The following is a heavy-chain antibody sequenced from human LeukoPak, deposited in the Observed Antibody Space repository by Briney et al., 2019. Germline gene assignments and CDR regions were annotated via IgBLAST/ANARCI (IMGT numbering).Heavy chain of an antibody. CDR1: GDSISSGDYY. Sequence: SQTLSLTCTVSGDSISSGDYYWSWIRQPAGKGLEWIGRISSSGSTNYNPSLKSRVTISVDTSKNQFSLKLSSVTAADTAVYFCAREYSSSWYGDGWFDPWGQGTLVTVSS. D-gene: IGHD6-13*01. V-gene: IGHV4-61*02. J-gene: IGHJ5*02. CDR2: ISSSGST. CDR3: AREYSSSWYGDGWFDP.